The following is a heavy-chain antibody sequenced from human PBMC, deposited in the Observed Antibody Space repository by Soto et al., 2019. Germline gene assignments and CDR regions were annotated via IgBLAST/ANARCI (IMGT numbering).Heavy chain of an antibody. Sequence: SGILTPTFSVFGGSISRYYWGWIRKPPGKGLGGSVYADYSEATGYPPFLQSRVTIAVATSKNAFSLKLTSVTAADTAVYYCARRPNYYDSSGQKDDFDIWGQGTMVTVSS. D-gene: IGHD3-22*01. V-gene: IGHV4-59*01. CDR2: ADYSEAT. CDR1: GGSISRYY. CDR3: ARRPNYYDSSGQKDDFDI. J-gene: IGHJ3*02.